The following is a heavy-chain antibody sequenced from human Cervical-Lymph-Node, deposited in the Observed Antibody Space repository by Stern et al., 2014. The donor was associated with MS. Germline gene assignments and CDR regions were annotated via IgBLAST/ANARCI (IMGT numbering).Heavy chain of an antibody. CDR1: GFTFDDYA. CDR2: ISWNSGSI. V-gene: IGHV3-9*01. CDR3: AKDPYDSSGPHWFDP. J-gene: IGHJ5*02. Sequence: EVQLVESGGGLVQPGRSLRLSCAASGFTFDDYAMHWGRHAPGKGLEWVSGISWNSGSIDYADSVKGRFTISRDNAKNSLYLQMNSLRAEDTALYYCAKDPYDSSGPHWFDPWGQGTLVTVSS. D-gene: IGHD3-22*01.